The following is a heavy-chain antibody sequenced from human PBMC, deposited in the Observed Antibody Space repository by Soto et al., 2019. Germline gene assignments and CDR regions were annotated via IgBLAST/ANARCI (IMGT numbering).Heavy chain of an antibody. CDR1: GHSFTDYK. V-gene: IGHV1-18*04. D-gene: IGHD1-26*01. J-gene: IGHJ4*02. Sequence: ASVKVSCKTSGHSFTDYKLHWVRQAPGQGLEWMGWINPYNGNTKYAQKHQGRVTMTTDTSTSTAYMELRSLRSDDTAVYYCARDAAVGLFDYWGQGTLGTV. CDR2: INPYNGNT. CDR3: ARDAAVGLFDY.